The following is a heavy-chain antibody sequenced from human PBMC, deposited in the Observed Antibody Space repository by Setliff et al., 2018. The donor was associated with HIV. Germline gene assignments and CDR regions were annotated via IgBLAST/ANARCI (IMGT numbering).Heavy chain of an antibody. V-gene: IGHV4-34*01. J-gene: IGHJ3*02. CDR2: INHYGST. CDR3: AKTSVGATGLYAFDI. Sequence: KPSETLSLTCAVYGGSFSGYYWSWIRQPPGKGLEWIGEINHYGSTNYNPSLKSRVTISVDTSKNQFSLKLSSVTAADTAVYYCAKTSVGATGLYAFDIWGQGTMVTVSS. D-gene: IGHD1-26*01. CDR1: GGSFSGYY.